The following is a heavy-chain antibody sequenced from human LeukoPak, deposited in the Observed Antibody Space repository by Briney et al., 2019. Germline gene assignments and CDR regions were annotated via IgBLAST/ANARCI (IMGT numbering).Heavy chain of an antibody. V-gene: IGHV5-51*01. J-gene: IGHJ4*02. D-gene: IGHD1-26*01. CDR3: ARRRDLYSGSYYPFDY. CDR1: GYSFTSYW. CDR2: IYPGDSDT. Sequence: GESLKISCKGSGYSFTSYWIGWVRQMPGKGLEWMGIIYPGDSDTRYSPSFQGQVTISADKSVSTAYLQWSSLKASDTAMYYCARRRDLYSGSYYPFDYWGQGTLVTVSS.